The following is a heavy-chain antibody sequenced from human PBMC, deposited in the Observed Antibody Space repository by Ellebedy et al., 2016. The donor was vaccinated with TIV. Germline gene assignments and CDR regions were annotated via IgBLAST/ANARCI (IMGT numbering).Heavy chain of an antibody. J-gene: IGHJ6*02. CDR3: AKHKIAVAVPGDSYGMDV. D-gene: IGHD6-19*01. CDR1: GFTFSNYN. CDR2: ISSSITNI. V-gene: IGHV3-21*04. Sequence: GESLKISCEASGFTFSNYNMIWVRQAPGKGLEWVSAISSSITNIYYAASVKGRFTISRDNSKNTLFLQMSGLRADDTAVYFCAKHKIAVAVPGDSYGMDVWGQGTTVTVSS.